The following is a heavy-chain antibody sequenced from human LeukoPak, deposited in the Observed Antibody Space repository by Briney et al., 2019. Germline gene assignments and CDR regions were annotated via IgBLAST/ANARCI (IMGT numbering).Heavy chain of an antibody. CDR1: GYTFTTYW. V-gene: IGHV5-51*01. CDR2: MYSGDSAT. CDR3: ARGEWLYYF. J-gene: IGHJ4*02. D-gene: IGHD3-16*01. Sequence: GESLKISCKGSGYTFTTYWIGWVRQMPGKGLEWMGIMYSGDSATKYSPSFQGQVTISADKSISTAYLQWSSLKASDTAMYYCARGEWLYYFWGQGTLVTVSS.